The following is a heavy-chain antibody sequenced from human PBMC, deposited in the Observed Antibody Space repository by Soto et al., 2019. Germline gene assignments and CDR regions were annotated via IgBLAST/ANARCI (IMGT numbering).Heavy chain of an antibody. V-gene: IGHV3-33*01. CDR2: IWFDGVKE. Sequence: GGSLRLSCAVSGFSFSTYAMHWVRQAPGKGLEWLAIIWFDGVKEYYAESVRGRFTISIDNSKNTVFLQMDTVGAEDSALYYCTRAAFDVWGQGTTVTVSS. CDR3: TRAAFDV. J-gene: IGHJ6*02. CDR1: GFSFSTYA.